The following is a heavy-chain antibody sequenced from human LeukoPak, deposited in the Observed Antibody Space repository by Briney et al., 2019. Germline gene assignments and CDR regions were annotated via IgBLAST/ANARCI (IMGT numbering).Heavy chain of an antibody. Sequence: NAGGSLRLSCAASGFTFSSYIMNWVRQAPGKGLEWVSSITSSSSYIYYADSVKGRFTISRDNAKNSLYLQMNSLGDEDTAVYYCASGRNVGITGTTGAFDIWGQGTMVTVSS. V-gene: IGHV3-21*01. CDR1: GFTFSSYI. D-gene: IGHD1-7*01. CDR2: ITSSSSYI. J-gene: IGHJ3*02. CDR3: ASGRNVGITGTTGAFDI.